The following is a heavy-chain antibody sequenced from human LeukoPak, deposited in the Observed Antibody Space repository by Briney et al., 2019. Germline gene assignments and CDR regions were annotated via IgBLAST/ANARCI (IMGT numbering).Heavy chain of an antibody. CDR3: ERVSIGDDDAFDI. J-gene: IGHJ3*02. CDR1: GFTFSSYS. CDR2: ISSSSSSYI. D-gene: IGHD4-17*01. V-gene: IGHV3-21*01. Sequence: GGSLRLSCAASGFTFSSYSMNWVRQAPGKGLEWVSSISSSSSSYIYYADSVKGRFTISRDNDKNSLYLQMNSLRAEDTAVYYCERVSIGDDDAFDIWGQGTMVTVSS.